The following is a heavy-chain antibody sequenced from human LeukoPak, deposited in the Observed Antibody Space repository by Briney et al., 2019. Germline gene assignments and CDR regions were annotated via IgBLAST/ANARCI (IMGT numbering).Heavy chain of an antibody. Sequence: SETLSLTCTVSGGSISSSSYYWGWIRQPPGKGLEWIGSIYYSGSTYYNPSLKSRVTISVDTSKNQFSLKLSSVTAVDTAVYYCARESYSSGGHAKNWFDPWGQGTLVTVSS. J-gene: IGHJ5*02. CDR2: IYYSGST. V-gene: IGHV4-39*07. CDR3: ARESYSSGGHAKNWFDP. CDR1: GGSISSSSYY. D-gene: IGHD6-19*01.